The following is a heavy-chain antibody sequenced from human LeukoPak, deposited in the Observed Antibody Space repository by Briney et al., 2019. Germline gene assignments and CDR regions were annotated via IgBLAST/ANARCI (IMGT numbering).Heavy chain of an antibody. CDR3: AREGIRIAAAGTIDY. Sequence: WASVKVSCKASGYTFTGYYMHWVRQAPGQGLEWMGWINPNSGGTNYAQKFQGRVTMTRDTSISTAYMELSRLRSDDTAVYYCAREGIRIAAAGTIDYWGQGTLVTVSS. V-gene: IGHV1-2*02. CDR2: INPNSGGT. CDR1: GYTFTGYY. D-gene: IGHD6-13*01. J-gene: IGHJ4*02.